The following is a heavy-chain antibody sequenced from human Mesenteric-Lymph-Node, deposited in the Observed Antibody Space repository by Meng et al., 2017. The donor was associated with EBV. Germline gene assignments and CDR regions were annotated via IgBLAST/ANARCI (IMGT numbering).Heavy chain of an antibody. Sequence: QIQLVQSGAEVKKPGASVKVSCKASGYTFTSQGISWVRQAPGQGLEWMGIINPSGGSTSYAQKFQGRVTMTRDTSTSTVYMELSSLRSEDTAVYYCARDGGWEVVVTAQDYWGQGTLVTVSS. CDR2: INPSGGST. V-gene: IGHV1-46*01. D-gene: IGHD3-22*01. J-gene: IGHJ4*02. CDR1: GYTFTSQG. CDR3: ARDGGWEVVVTAQDY.